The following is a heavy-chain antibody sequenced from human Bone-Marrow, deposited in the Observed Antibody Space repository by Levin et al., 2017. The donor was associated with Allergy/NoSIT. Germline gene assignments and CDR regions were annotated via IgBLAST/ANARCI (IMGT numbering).Heavy chain of an antibody. CDR1: GFTFDNYA. V-gene: IGHV3-23*01. CDR3: AKESGSSYYFDN. CDR2: VTGNGGGK. Sequence: PGGSLRLSCAASGFTFDNYAMSWVRQAPGKGLEWVSGVTGNGGGKFYAGAVKGRVTISRDNSKNTLHLQMNSLRAEDTAVYYCAKESGSSYYFDNWGQGTLVTISS. D-gene: IGHD5-12*01. J-gene: IGHJ4*02.